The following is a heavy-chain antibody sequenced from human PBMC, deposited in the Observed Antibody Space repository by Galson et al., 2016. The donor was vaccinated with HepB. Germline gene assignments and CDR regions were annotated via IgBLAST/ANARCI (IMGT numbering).Heavy chain of an antibody. CDR2: INPNMGDS. Sequence: SVKVSCKASGYNFNGFYLHWVRQAPGQGLEWMGWINPNMGDSNFAQKFRGRVTLTSDTSITTAYMDLKRLRSDDTAIYYCALVFGLAENYYFDSWGQGTLVTVSS. CDR1: GYNFNGFY. J-gene: IGHJ4*02. V-gene: IGHV1-2*02. CDR3: ALVFGLAENYYFDS. D-gene: IGHD3/OR15-3a*01.